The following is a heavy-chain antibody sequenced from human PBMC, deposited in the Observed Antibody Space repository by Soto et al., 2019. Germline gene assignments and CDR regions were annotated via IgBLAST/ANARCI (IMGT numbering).Heavy chain of an antibody. V-gene: IGHV1-69*06. CDR2: IIPIFGTA. CDR1: GYTFTGYY. Sequence: SVKVSCKASGYTFTGYYMHWVRQAPGQGLEWMGGIIPIFGTANYAQKFQGRVTITADKSTSTAYMELSSLRSEDTAVYYCARSITYYYDSSGHDYWGQGTLVTVSS. J-gene: IGHJ4*02. D-gene: IGHD3-22*01. CDR3: ARSITYYYDSSGHDY.